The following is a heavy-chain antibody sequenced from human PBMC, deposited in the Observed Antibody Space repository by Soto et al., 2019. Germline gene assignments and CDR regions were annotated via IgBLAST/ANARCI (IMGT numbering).Heavy chain of an antibody. Sequence: QVQLQESGPGLVKPSGTLSLTCAVSGASISSSNWWTWVRQPPGKGLEWLGEIYHSESTNYNPSLKRRDTMSVDKYKNHFSMKLTSVTAADTAVYYCVRVGFPDYCVDYWGQGSLVTVSS. J-gene: IGHJ4*02. D-gene: IGHD4-17*01. CDR1: GASISSSNW. CDR3: VRVGFPDYCVDY. V-gene: IGHV4-4*02. CDR2: IYHSEST.